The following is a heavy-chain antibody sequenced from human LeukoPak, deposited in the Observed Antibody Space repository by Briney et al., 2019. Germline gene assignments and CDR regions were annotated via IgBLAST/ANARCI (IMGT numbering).Heavy chain of an antibody. CDR2: IYYSGST. Sequence: SETLSLTCTVSGGSISGYYWSWIRQPPGKGLEWIGYIYYSGSTNYNPSLKSRVTISVDTSKNQFSLKLSSVTAADTAMYYCARGREWEPKVFDYWGQGTLVTVSS. V-gene: IGHV4-59*01. CDR3: ARGREWEPKVFDY. J-gene: IGHJ4*02. D-gene: IGHD1-26*01. CDR1: GGSISGYY.